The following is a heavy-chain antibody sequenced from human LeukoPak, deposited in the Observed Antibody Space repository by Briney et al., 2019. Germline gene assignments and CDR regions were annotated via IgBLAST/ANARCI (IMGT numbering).Heavy chain of an antibody. CDR3: ARFAGSIVGATGWFDP. D-gene: IGHD1-26*01. V-gene: IGHV1-69*06. CDR1: GGTFSSYA. CDR2: IIPIFGTA. Sequence: ASVKVSCKASGGTFSSYAISWVRQAPGQGLEWMGGIIPIFGTANYAQKFQGRVTITADKSTSTAYMELSSLRSEDTAVYYCARFAGSIVGATGWFDPWGQGTLVTVSS. J-gene: IGHJ5*02.